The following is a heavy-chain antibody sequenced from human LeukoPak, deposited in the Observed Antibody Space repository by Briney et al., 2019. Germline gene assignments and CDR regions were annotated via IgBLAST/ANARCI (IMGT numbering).Heavy chain of an antibody. Sequence: PSETLSLTCGVSGVPFSNYYWSWVRQSPTQGLEWIGEINHSGYTNYNPSLKSRVTISVDTSKNQFSLKLSSVTAADTAVYYCARHLVGSSMDVWGKGTTVTVSS. D-gene: IGHD3-10*01. CDR3: ARHLVGSSMDV. J-gene: IGHJ6*03. CDR2: INHSGYT. V-gene: IGHV4-34*01. CDR1: GVPFSNYY.